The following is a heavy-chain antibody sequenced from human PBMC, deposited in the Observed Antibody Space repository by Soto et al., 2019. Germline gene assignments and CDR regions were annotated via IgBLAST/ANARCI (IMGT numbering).Heavy chain of an antibody. CDR3: ARDRGYGRSIGYSSGWYRFDY. Sequence: SVKVSCKASGGTFSSYAISWVRQAPGQGLEWMGGIIPIFGTANYAQKFQGRVTITADESTSTAYMELSSLRSEDTAVYYCARDRGYGRSIGYSSGWYRFDYWGQGTLVTVSS. J-gene: IGHJ4*02. V-gene: IGHV1-69*13. D-gene: IGHD6-19*01. CDR2: IIPIFGTA. CDR1: GGTFSSYA.